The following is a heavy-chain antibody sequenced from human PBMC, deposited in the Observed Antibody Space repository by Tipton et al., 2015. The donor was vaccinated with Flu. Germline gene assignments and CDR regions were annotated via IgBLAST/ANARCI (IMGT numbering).Heavy chain of an antibody. Sequence: LRLSCTASGGSISSGSYYWSWIRQPAGKGLERIGRIYTSGSTNYNPSLKSRVTISVDTSKNQFSLKLSSVTAADTAVYYCARERDVLLWFGELGYFDYWGQGTLVTVSS. CDR2: IYTSGST. D-gene: IGHD3-10*01. J-gene: IGHJ4*02. CDR3: ARERDVLLWFGELGYFDY. V-gene: IGHV4-61*02. CDR1: GGSISSGSYY.